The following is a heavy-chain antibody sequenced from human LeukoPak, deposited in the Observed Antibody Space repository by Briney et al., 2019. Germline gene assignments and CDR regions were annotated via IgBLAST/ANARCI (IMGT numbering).Heavy chain of an antibody. Sequence: PGRSLRLSCAASGFIFNSYAIHWVRQAPGKGPEWVAVISYDGSNKDYADSVKGRFTTSRANFKNTLYLQMNSLRGEDTAVYYCARSVAGRPREYYYAMDVWGQGTTVTVSS. CDR1: GFIFNSYA. CDR3: ARSVAGRPREYYYAMDV. D-gene: IGHD6-6*01. J-gene: IGHJ6*02. V-gene: IGHV3-30*04. CDR2: ISYDGSNK.